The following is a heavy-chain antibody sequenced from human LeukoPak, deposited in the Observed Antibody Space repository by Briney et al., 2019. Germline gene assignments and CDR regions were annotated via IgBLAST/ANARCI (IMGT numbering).Heavy chain of an antibody. Sequence: PGGSLRLSCAASGFTFSNYWIHWVRQAPGKGLVWVSRINSDGSSTSYADSVKGRFTISRDNAKNTLYLQMHSLRAEDTALYYCVSEEGKYYYASGSYAFDIWGQGTMVTVSS. CDR1: GFTFSNYW. D-gene: IGHD3-10*01. V-gene: IGHV3-74*01. CDR3: VSEEGKYYYASGSYAFDI. CDR2: INSDGSST. J-gene: IGHJ3*02.